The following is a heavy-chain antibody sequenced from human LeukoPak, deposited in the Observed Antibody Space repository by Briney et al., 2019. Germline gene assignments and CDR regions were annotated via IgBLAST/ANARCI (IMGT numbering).Heavy chain of an antibody. Sequence: SETLSLTCTVSGGSISGSYWGWIRQPPGKGLEWIAYMYNSGSTNYNPSLKSRVTISIDTSKNQFSLKLSSLTAADTAIYYCARGIESYGDYGYWGQGILVTVSS. D-gene: IGHD4-17*01. V-gene: IGHV4-59*01. J-gene: IGHJ4*02. CDR3: ARGIESYGDYGY. CDR2: MYNSGST. CDR1: GGSISGSY.